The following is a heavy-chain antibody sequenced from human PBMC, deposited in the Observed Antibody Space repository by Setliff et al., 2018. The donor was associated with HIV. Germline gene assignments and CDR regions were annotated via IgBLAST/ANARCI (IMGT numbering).Heavy chain of an antibody. V-gene: IGHV4-4*09. Sequence: SETLSLTCTVSGGSISSYYWSWIRQPPGKGLEWIGYIDTSGSTNYNPALKSRVTISVDTSKNQFSLKLSSVTAADTAVYYCARQVRSSRRNDDGMDVWGQGTTVTVSS. D-gene: IGHD1-1*01. CDR2: IDTSGST. CDR3: ARQVRSSRRNDDGMDV. CDR1: GGSISSYY. J-gene: IGHJ6*02.